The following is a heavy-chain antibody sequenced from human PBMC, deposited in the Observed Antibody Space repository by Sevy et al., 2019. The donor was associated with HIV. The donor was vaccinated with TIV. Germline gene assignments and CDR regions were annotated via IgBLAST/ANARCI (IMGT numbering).Heavy chain of an antibody. Sequence: ASVKVSCKASGYTFTSYAMNWVRQAPGQGLEWMGWINTNTGNPTYAQGFTGRFVFSLDTSVSTAYLQISSLKAEATAVYYCARDPTPPSWDIVVVPAAMSPYYYYGMDVWGQGTTVTVSS. CDR2: INTNTGNP. CDR1: GYTFTSYA. CDR3: ARDPTPPSWDIVVVPAAMSPYYYYGMDV. J-gene: IGHJ6*02. V-gene: IGHV7-4-1*02. D-gene: IGHD2-2*01.